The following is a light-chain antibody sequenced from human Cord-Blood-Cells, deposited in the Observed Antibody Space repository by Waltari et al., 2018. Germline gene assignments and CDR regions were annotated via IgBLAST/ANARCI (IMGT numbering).Light chain of an antibody. V-gene: IGKV3-11*01. Sequence: EIVLTQSPATLSLSPGERATLSCRASQSVSSYLAWYQQKPGQAPRLLIYDASNRATRIPARFSGSGSGTDFTLTISSLEPEDFAVYYCQHRSNWPLTFGGGTKVEIK. J-gene: IGKJ4*01. CDR3: QHRSNWPLT. CDR1: QSVSSY. CDR2: DAS.